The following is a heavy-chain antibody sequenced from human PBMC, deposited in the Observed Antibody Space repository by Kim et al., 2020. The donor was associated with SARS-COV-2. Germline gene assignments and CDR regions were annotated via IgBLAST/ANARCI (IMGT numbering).Heavy chain of an antibody. J-gene: IGHJ5*02. Sequence: SETLSLPCAVYGGSFSGYYWSWIRQPPGKGLEWIGEINHSGSTNYNPSLKSRVTISVDTSKNQFSLKLSSVTAADTAVYYCARGLGLLWFGELNWFDPWGQGTLVTVSS. D-gene: IGHD3-10*01. CDR2: INHSGST. CDR1: GGSFSGYY. V-gene: IGHV4-34*01. CDR3: ARGLGLLWFGELNWFDP.